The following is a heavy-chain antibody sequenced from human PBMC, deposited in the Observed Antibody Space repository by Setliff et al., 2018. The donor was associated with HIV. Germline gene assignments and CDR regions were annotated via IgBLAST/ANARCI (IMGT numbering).Heavy chain of an antibody. D-gene: IGHD6-19*01. J-gene: IGHJ4*02. Sequence: SETLSLTCTVSGGSITSHYWSWIRQPPGKGLEWIGYIYYRGSANYNSSLKSRVTMSIDTSTNQFSLKLSSVTAADTAVYYCARSLLPSITVAGTIGYWGQGSLVTVSS. CDR1: GGSITSHY. V-gene: IGHV4-59*08. CDR2: IYYRGSA. CDR3: ARSLLPSITVAGTIGY.